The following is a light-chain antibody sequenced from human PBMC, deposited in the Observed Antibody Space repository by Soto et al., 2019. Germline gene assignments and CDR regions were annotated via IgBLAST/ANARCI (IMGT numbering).Light chain of an antibody. CDR2: DAS. Sequence: IVLTQSPVTLSLSPGERATLACRSSQSVNTCLAWYQQKPGQPPRLLIYDASNRASGSPARFSGSWSGTDFTLTIGSLEPEEFAVYYCQQRSKWPLTFGGGTKVEIK. CDR3: QQRSKWPLT. V-gene: IGKV3-11*01. J-gene: IGKJ4*01. CDR1: QSVNTC.